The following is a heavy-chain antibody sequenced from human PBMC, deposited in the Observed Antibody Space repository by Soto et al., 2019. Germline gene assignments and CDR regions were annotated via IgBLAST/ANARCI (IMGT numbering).Heavy chain of an antibody. J-gene: IGHJ6*02. CDR3: ARWSGYKRSYYYYGMDV. CDR1: GGSISSGGYY. V-gene: IGHV4-31*03. D-gene: IGHD3-3*01. CDR2: IYYSGST. Sequence: SETLSLTCTVSGGSISSGGYYWSWIRQHPGKGLEWIGYIYYSGSTYYNPSLKSRVTISVDTSKNRFSLKLSSVTAADTAVYYCARWSGYKRSYYYYGMDVWGQGTTVTVSS.